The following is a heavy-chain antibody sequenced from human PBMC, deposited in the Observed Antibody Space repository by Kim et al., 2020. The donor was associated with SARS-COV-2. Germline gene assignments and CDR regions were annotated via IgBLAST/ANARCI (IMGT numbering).Heavy chain of an antibody. Sequence: GGSLRLSCAASGFTFSAYWMGWVRQAPGKGLEWVANIRQDGIARHYVDSVKGRFTISRDNAENSLYLQMNSLRGEDTAVYYCANYGRLAAFDFWGQGTLV. CDR2: IRQDGIAR. J-gene: IGHJ4*02. CDR1: GFTFSAYW. D-gene: IGHD3-16*01. V-gene: IGHV3-7*01. CDR3: ANYGRLAAFDF.